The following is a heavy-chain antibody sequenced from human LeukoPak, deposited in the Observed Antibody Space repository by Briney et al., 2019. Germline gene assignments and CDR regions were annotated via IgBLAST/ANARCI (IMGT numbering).Heavy chain of an antibody. Sequence: GESLKISCKGSGYIFTSCSIGWVRQMPGKGLEWMGIIYPGDSDTRYSPSFQGQVTISAYTSISTAYMELSRLRSDDTAVYYCARELGIAAAGDWGQGTLVTVSS. CDR1: GYIFTSCS. V-gene: IGHV5-51*01. D-gene: IGHD6-13*01. CDR2: IYPGDSDT. J-gene: IGHJ4*02. CDR3: ARELGIAAAGD.